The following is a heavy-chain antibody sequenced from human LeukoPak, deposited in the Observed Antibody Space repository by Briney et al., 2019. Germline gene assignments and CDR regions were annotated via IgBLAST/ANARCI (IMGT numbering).Heavy chain of an antibody. J-gene: IGHJ1*01. Sequence: ASVKVSCKASGYTFTSYYFHWVRQAPGQGLVWMGIINPSSGSTSYAQKFQGRVTMTRDTSTSTVYMELSSLKSEDTAVYYCARDRMTSVTTYLGYRAEYFQYWGQGTLVTVSS. CDR3: ARDRMTSVTTYLGYRAEYFQY. CDR1: GYTFTSYY. D-gene: IGHD4-17*01. CDR2: INPSSGST. V-gene: IGHV1-46*01.